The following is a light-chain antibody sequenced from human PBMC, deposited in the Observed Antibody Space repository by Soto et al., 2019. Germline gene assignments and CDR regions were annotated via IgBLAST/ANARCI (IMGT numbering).Light chain of an antibody. CDR3: QQYGSSPEWT. CDR2: GAS. Sequence: EIVLTQSPGTLSLSPGERATLSCRASQSVSSTYLAWYQQKPGQAPRLLIYGASSRATDIPDRFSGSGSGTDLTLTISRLEPEDFAVYYCQQYGSSPEWTFGQGTKVEVK. V-gene: IGKV3-20*01. J-gene: IGKJ1*01. CDR1: QSVSSTY.